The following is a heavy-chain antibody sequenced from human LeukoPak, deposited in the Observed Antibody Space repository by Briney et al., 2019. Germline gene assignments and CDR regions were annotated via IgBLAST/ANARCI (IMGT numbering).Heavy chain of an antibody. CDR1: GGSFSDDY. D-gene: IGHD6-13*01. V-gene: IGHV4-34*01. J-gene: IGHJ4*02. CDR3: ARGVYIAAAQYGY. Sequence: SETLSLTCAVYGGSFSDDYWSWIRQPPGKGLEWIGEINHSGHTSYNPSLKSRVTISIDTSKNQFSLKLSSVTAADTAVYYCARGVYIAAAQYGYWGQGTLVTVSS. CDR2: INHSGHT.